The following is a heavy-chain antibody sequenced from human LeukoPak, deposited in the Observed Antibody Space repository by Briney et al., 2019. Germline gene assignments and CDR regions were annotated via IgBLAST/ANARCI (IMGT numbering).Heavy chain of an antibody. V-gene: IGHV5-51*01. Sequence: GESLKISCKGSGYSFINYWIAWARRMPGKGLEWMGIIFPADSDTRYSPSLQGQVTISVDKSINTAYLQWSSLKASDSAMYYCARPPGVGATSFDYWGQGTLVTVSS. J-gene: IGHJ4*02. CDR1: GYSFINYW. CDR2: IFPADSDT. D-gene: IGHD1-26*01. CDR3: ARPPGVGATSFDY.